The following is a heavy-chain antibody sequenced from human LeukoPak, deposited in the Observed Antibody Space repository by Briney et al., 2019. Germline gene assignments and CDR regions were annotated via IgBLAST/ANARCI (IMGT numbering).Heavy chain of an antibody. J-gene: IGHJ4*02. CDR1: GFTFSSYG. V-gene: IGHV3-30*02. Sequence: GGSLRLSCAASGFTFSSYGMHWVRQAPGKGLEWVASIRYDGSSKYYADSVKGRFTISRDNSKNTLYLQMNSLRAEDTAVYYCAKDLAMVRGVIAHWGQGTLVTVSS. D-gene: IGHD3-10*01. CDR2: IRYDGSSK. CDR3: AKDLAMVRGVIAH.